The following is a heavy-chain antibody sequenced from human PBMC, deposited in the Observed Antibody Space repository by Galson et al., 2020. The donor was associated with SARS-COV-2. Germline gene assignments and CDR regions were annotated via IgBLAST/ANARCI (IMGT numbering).Heavy chain of an antibody. J-gene: IGHJ4*02. CDR2: ISSSSSYI. Sequence: KIGESLKISCAASGFTFSSYSINWVRQAPGKGLEWVSSISSSSSYIYYADSVKGRFTISRDNAKNSLYLQMNSLRAEDTAVYYCARVQGPTDSYGYSDYWGQGTLVTVSS. CDR1: GFTFSSYS. V-gene: IGHV3-21*01. CDR3: ARVQGPTDSYGYSDY. D-gene: IGHD5-18*01.